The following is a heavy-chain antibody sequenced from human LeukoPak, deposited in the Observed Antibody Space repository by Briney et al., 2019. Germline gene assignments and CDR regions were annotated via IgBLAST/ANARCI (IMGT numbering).Heavy chain of an antibody. Sequence: SVKVSCKASGYTFTSYGITWVRQAPGQGLEWMGGIIPIFGTANYAQKFQGRVTITADKSTSTAYMELSSLRSEDTAVYYCAREPNWEMKNWFDPWGQGTLVTVSS. J-gene: IGHJ5*02. CDR3: AREPNWEMKNWFDP. D-gene: IGHD7-27*01. CDR1: GYTFTSYG. CDR2: IIPIFGTA. V-gene: IGHV1-69*06.